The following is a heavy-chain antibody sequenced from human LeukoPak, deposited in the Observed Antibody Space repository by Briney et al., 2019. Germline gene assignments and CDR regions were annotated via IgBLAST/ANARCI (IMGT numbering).Heavy chain of an antibody. CDR1: GFIFSNLA. CDR2: INSGSGT. D-gene: IGHD3-16*01. V-gene: IGHV3-23*01. Sequence: GGSLRLSCAASGFIFSNLAMSWVRQAPGKGLEWVSTINSGSGTYYADSVKGRFTISRDNSKNTLYLQMNSLRAEDTAVYYCAKRGLRGTYYFDYWGQGTLLTVSS. J-gene: IGHJ4*02. CDR3: AKRGLRGTYYFDY.